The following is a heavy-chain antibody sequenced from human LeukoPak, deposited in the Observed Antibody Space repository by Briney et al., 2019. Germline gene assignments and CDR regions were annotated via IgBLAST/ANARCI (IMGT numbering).Heavy chain of an antibody. J-gene: IGHJ4*02. Sequence: HPGGSLRLSCAASGFTLSDYWMHWVRQVPGKGLVWVSRINTDGRSTIYADSVKGRFTISRDNAKNTLYLQMNSLRGEDTGVYYCGRDESVSGPTTFDFWGQGTLVTVSS. CDR1: GFTLSDYW. D-gene: IGHD6-19*01. CDR2: INTDGRST. V-gene: IGHV3-74*01. CDR3: GRDESVSGPTTFDF.